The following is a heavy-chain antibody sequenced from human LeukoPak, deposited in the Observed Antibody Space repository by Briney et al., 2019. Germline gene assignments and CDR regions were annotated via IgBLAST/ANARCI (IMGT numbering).Heavy chain of an antibody. CDR3: TMVRGVYDAFDI. CDR2: INPSGGST. CDR1: GYTFTSYY. Sequence: ASVKVSCKASGYTFTSYYMHWVRQAPGQGLEWMGIINPSGGSTSYAQKFQGRVTMTRDTSTSTAYMELSSLRSEDTAVYYCTMVRGVYDAFDIWGQGTMVTVSS. D-gene: IGHD3-10*01. J-gene: IGHJ3*02. V-gene: IGHV1-46*03.